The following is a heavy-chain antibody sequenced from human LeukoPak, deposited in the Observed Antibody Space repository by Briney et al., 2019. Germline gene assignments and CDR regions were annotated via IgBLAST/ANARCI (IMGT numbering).Heavy chain of an antibody. D-gene: IGHD2-8*01. CDR1: GGSFGGYY. CDR3: ARGQILINY. CDR2: INHSGST. J-gene: IGHJ4*02. Sequence: SETLSLTCAVYGGSFGGYYWSWIRQPPGKGLEWIGEINHSGSTNYNPSLKSRVTISVDTSKNQFSLKLNSVTAADTAVYYCARGQILINYWGQGTLVTVSS. V-gene: IGHV4-34*01.